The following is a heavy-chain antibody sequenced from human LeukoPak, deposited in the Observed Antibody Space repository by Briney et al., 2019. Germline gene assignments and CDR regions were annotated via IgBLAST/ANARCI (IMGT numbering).Heavy chain of an antibody. V-gene: IGHV3-23*01. CDR1: GFTFSSYA. CDR3: AAVDLAAAVDEGFDY. J-gene: IGHJ4*02. D-gene: IGHD6-13*01. Sequence: PGGSLRLSCAASGFTFSSYAMSWVRQAPGKGLEWVSAISGSGGSTYYADSVKGRFTISRDNSKNTLYLQMNSLRSEDTAVYYCAAVDLAAAVDEGFDYWGQGTLVTVSS. CDR2: ISGSGGST.